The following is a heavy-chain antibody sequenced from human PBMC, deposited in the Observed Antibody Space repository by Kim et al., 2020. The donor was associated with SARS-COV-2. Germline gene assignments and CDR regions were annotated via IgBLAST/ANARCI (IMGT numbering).Heavy chain of an antibody. CDR3: AKMVDIVVVVAAAIDY. Sequence: SVKGRFTISRDNSKNTLYLQMNSLRAEDTAVYYCAKMVDIVVVVAAAIDYWGQGTLVTVSS. V-gene: IGHV3-23*01. J-gene: IGHJ4*02. D-gene: IGHD2-15*01.